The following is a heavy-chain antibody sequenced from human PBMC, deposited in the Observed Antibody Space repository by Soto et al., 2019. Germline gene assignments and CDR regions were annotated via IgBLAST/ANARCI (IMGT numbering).Heavy chain of an antibody. Sequence: VQLLESGGGLVQPGGSLRLSCAASGFIFTSYAMNWVRQAPGKGLAWVSAITGSGGSTYYADSVKGRFTISSYNSNNTLYLPMNSLTSEATAVYYCAKPQSGQQLIRRWFFDLWGRVTLVTVAA. D-gene: IGHD6-13*01. CDR2: ITGSGGST. V-gene: IGHV3-23*01. CDR1: GFIFTSYA. CDR3: AKPQSGQQLIRRWFFDL. J-gene: IGHJ2*01.